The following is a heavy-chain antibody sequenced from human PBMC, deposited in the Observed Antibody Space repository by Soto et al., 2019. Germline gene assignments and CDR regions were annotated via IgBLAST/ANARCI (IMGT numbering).Heavy chain of an antibody. CDR2: IYSGGTI. Sequence: GGSLRLSCTASGFIVSNTYMSWVRQAPGKGLDWVSIIYSGGTIYYADSVKGRFTISRDDSKNTLYLQMNSLRAEDTALYYCARGEYTRIGGYSLDVWGQGTTVTVSS. CDR3: ARGEYTRIGGYSLDV. CDR1: GFIVSNTY. D-gene: IGHD3-16*01. J-gene: IGHJ6*02. V-gene: IGHV3-53*01.